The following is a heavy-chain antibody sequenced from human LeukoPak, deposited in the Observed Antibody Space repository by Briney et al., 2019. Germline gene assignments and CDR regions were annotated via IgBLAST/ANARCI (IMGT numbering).Heavy chain of an antibody. CDR2: ISGSGGST. CDR3: AKDSFSTR. Sequence: GGSLRLSCAASGFTFSSDSMTWVRQARGKGLEWVSTISGSGGSTFYADSVKGRFTISRDNSKNTLYLHMNSLSAEDTAIYYCAKDSFSTRWGQGTLVTVSS. D-gene: IGHD2-2*01. CDR1: GFTFSSDS. V-gene: IGHV3-23*01. J-gene: IGHJ4*02.